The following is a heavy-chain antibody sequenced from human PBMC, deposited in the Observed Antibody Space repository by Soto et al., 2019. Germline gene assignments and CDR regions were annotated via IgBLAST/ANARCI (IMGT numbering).Heavy chain of an antibody. D-gene: IGHD5-18*01. Sequence: QVQLVESGGGVVQPGRSLRLSCAASGFTFSSYGMHWVRQAPGKGLEWVAVIWYDGSNKYYADSVKGRFTISRDNSKNTLYLQMNSLRAEDTAVYYCAREVDTAMDPYYYYGMDVWGQGTTVTVSS. V-gene: IGHV3-33*01. CDR3: AREVDTAMDPYYYYGMDV. CDR2: IWYDGSNK. CDR1: GFTFSSYG. J-gene: IGHJ6*02.